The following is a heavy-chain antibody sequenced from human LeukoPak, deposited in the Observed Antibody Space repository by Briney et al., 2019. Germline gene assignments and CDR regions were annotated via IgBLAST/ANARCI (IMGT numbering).Heavy chain of an antibody. D-gene: IGHD3-10*01. CDR2: IYYSGCT. J-gene: IGHJ5*02. CDR3: ARALWFGEFSNWFDP. CDR1: GGSISSYY. Sequence: SETLSLTCTVSGGSISSYYWSWIRQPPGKGLEWIGYIYYSGCTNYNPSLKSRVTISVDTSKNQFSLKLSSVTAADTAVYYCARALWFGEFSNWFDPWGQGTLVTVSS. V-gene: IGHV4-59*01.